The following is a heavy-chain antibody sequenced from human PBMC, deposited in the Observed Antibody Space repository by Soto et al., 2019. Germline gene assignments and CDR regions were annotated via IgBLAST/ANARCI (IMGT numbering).Heavy chain of an antibody. CDR1: GFIFTNAW. CDR3: TTYRGYNNAWDAFDI. Sequence: GGSLRLSCAVSGFIFTNAWMNLVRQAPGKGLEWVGRIKSKSDGGTADYAAPMKGRFTISRDDSKDTLYLQVNSLQTEDTAVYYCTTYRGYNNAWDAFDIWGQGSMVTVS. V-gene: IGHV3-15*07. CDR2: IKSKSDGGTA. J-gene: IGHJ3*02. D-gene: IGHD5-18*01.